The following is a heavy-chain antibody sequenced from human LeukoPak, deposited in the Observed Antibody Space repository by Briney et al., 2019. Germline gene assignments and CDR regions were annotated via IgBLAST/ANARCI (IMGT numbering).Heavy chain of an antibody. CDR2: LYSGGST. CDR1: GFTVSSNY. CDR3: ARDGGGYYDRSAGAFDI. D-gene: IGHD3-22*01. V-gene: IGHV3-53*01. J-gene: IGHJ3*02. Sequence: GGSLRLSCAASGFTVSSNYMSWVRQAPGKGLEWVSVLYSGGSTYYADSVKGRFTISRDNSKKTLYLQMNSLRAEDTAVYYCARDGGGYYDRSAGAFDIWGQGTMVTVSS.